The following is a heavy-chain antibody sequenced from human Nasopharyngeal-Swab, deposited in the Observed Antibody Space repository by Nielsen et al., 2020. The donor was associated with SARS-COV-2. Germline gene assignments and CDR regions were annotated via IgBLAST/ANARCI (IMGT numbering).Heavy chain of an antibody. V-gene: IGHV4-59*01. CDR1: GGSISSYY. CDR2: IYYSGST. Sequence: SETLSLTCTVSGGSISSYYWSWIRQPPGKGLEWIGYIYYSGSTNYNPSLKSRVTISVDTSKNQFSLKLSSVTAADTAVYYCARVIAAAANEGLDYWGQGTLVTVSS. J-gene: IGHJ4*02. D-gene: IGHD6-13*01. CDR3: ARVIAAAANEGLDY.